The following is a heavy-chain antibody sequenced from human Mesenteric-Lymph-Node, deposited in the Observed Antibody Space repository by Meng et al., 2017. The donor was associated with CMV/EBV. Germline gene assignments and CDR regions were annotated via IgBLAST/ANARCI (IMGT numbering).Heavy chain of an antibody. CDR2: ISGNGGGP. V-gene: IGHV3-23*01. D-gene: IGHD5-24*01. Sequence: GGSLRLSCVASGFTFSDYAMTWVRQAPGKGLEWVSAISGNGGGPYYTDSVKGRFTISRDISKSTLYLQMDSLRAEDTALYYCAKGSTDGFNGLFDSWGQGALVTVSS. CDR3: AKGSTDGFNGLFDS. J-gene: IGHJ4*02. CDR1: GFTFSDYA.